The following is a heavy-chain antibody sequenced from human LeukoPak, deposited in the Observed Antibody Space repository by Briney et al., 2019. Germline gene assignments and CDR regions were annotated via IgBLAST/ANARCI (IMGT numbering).Heavy chain of an antibody. Sequence: GGSLRLSCAASGFTFSSYDMSWVRQAPGKGLEWVSAISGSGGSTYYADSVKGRFTISRDNSKNTLYLQMNGLRAEDTAVYYCAQTGGRITIVRGGFDYWGQGTLVTVSS. D-gene: IGHD3-10*01. CDR2: ISGSGGST. CDR3: AQTGGRITIVRGGFDY. J-gene: IGHJ4*02. V-gene: IGHV3-23*01. CDR1: GFTFSSYD.